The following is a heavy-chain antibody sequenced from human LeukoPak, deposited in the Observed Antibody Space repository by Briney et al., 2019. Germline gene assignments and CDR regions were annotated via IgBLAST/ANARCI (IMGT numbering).Heavy chain of an antibody. D-gene: IGHD5-24*01. Sequence: PSETLSLTCAVCGGSFSRNYWSWVRQSPGKGLEWIAEIDHRGDTNYNPSVKSRVTISVDTSKNQFSLKVRSLSAADTAVYYCARGATISETGYFDFWGQATLVTVSS. CDR2: IDHRGDT. CDR3: ARGATISETGYFDF. V-gene: IGHV4-34*01. CDR1: GGSFSRNY. J-gene: IGHJ4*03.